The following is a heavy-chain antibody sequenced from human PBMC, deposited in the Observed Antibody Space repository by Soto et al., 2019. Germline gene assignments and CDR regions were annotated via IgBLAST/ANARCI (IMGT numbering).Heavy chain of an antibody. CDR2: IWYDGSNK. CDR3: ASNKYGGKDY. Sequence: QVQLVESGGGVVQPGRALRLSCAASGFTFNTYGMHWVRQAPGKGLEWVALIWYDGSNKYYADSVKGRFTISRDNSKNTLYLQMNSLRAEDTAVYYCASNKYGGKDYWGPGTLVTVSS. CDR1: GFTFNTYG. V-gene: IGHV3-33*01. D-gene: IGHD2-15*01. J-gene: IGHJ4*02.